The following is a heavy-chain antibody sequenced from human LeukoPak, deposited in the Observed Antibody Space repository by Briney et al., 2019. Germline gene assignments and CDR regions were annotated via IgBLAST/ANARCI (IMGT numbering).Heavy chain of an antibody. J-gene: IGHJ4*02. CDR3: ARHPLYYYDSPYYFDY. CDR1: GGSFSSYY. CDR2: IYYSGST. V-gene: IGHV4-59*08. D-gene: IGHD3-22*01. Sequence: SETLSLTCAVYGGSFSSYYWSWIRQPPGKGLEWIGYIYYSGSTNYNPSLKSRVTISVDTSKNQFSLKLSSVTAADTAVYYCARHPLYYYDSPYYFDYWGQGTLVTVSS.